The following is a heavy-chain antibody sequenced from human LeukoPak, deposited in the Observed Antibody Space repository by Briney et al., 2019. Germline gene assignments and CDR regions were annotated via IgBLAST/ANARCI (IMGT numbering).Heavy chain of an antibody. V-gene: IGHV4-59*01. CDR1: GGSISSYY. CDR3: ARSYYDILTGYLSPSDAFDI. CDR2: IYYSGST. J-gene: IGHJ3*02. Sequence: SETLSLTCTVSGGSISSYYWSWIRQPPGKGLEWIGYIYYSGSTNYNPSLKSRVTISVDTSKNQFSLELSSVTAADTAVYYCARSYYDILTGYLSPSDAFDIWGQGTMVTVSS. D-gene: IGHD3-9*01.